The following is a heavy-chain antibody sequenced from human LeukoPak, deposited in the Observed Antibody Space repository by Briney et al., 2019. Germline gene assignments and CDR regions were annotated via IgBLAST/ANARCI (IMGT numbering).Heavy chain of an antibody. V-gene: IGHV5-51*01. CDR3: ARHSVIAAALGAFDI. CDR2: IYPGDSDT. D-gene: IGHD6-13*01. CDR1: GYSFTSYW. Sequence: PGESLKISCKGSGYSFTSYWIGWVRQMSGKGLEGMGIIYPGDSDTRYSPSFQGQVTISADKSISTAYLQWSSLKASDTAMYYCARHSVIAAALGAFDIWGQGTMVTVSS. J-gene: IGHJ3*02.